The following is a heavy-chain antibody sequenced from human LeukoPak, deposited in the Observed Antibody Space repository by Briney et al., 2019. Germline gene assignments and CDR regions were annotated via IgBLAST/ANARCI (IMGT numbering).Heavy chain of an antibody. D-gene: IGHD6-19*01. Sequence: PGGSLRLSCAASGVTFSGYSMNWVRQAPGKGPVWVSRINNDGSGTTYADSVKGRFTISRDNSKNTLYLQMNSLRAEDTAVYYCAKEFDSSGWYIHYYYGMDVWGQGTTVTVSS. CDR1: GVTFSGYS. J-gene: IGHJ6*02. V-gene: IGHV3-74*01. CDR3: AKEFDSSGWYIHYYYGMDV. CDR2: INNDGSGT.